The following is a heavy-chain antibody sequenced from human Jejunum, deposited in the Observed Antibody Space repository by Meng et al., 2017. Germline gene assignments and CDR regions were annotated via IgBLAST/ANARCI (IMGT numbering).Heavy chain of an antibody. D-gene: IGHD4-11*01. CDR1: GGSISDYY. CDR2: INDRGST. Sequence: QVKLQQWGAGLLKPSETLSLPSAVYGGSISDYYWTWIRQPPGKGLEWIGEINDRGSTNYNPSLKSRVTISVDTSKSQFYLRVSSVTAADTAVYYCARGNEYSNYGADFWGQGTLVTVSS. J-gene: IGHJ4*02. CDR3: ARGNEYSNYGADF. V-gene: IGHV4-34*01.